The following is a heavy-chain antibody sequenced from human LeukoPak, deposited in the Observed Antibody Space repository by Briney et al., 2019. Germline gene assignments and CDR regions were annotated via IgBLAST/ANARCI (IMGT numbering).Heavy chain of an antibody. V-gene: IGHV4-34*12. J-gene: IGHJ4*02. CDR3: ARVGGWAAAVAY. CDR1: GGSFNGYY. CDR2: IIHSGST. D-gene: IGHD6-13*01. Sequence: PSETLSLTCAVYGGSFNGYYWSWIRQPPGKGLKLIGEIIHSGSTNHNPSLKSRVSISVDTSKKQFSLRLSSVTAADTAVYYCARVGGWAAAVAYWGQGTLVTVSS.